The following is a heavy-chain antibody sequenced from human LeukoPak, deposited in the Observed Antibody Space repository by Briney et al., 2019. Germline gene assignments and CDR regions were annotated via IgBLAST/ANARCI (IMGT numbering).Heavy chain of an antibody. Sequence: HPGGSLRLSCAASGFTFSSYAMHWVRQAPGKGLEWVGFIRSKAYGGTTEYAASVKGRFTISRDDSKSIAYLQMNSLKTEDTAVYYCTRAGGSTRRGNYFDYWGQGTLVTVSS. CDR2: IRSKAYGGTT. CDR1: GFTFSSYA. CDR3: TRAGGSTRRGNYFDY. D-gene: IGHD3-16*01. J-gene: IGHJ4*02. V-gene: IGHV3-49*04.